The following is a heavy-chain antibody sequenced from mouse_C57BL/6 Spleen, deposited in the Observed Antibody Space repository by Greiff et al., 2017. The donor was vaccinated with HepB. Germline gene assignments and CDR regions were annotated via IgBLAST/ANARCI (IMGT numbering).Heavy chain of an antibody. CDR2: IYPGDGDT. CDR1: GYAFSSSW. J-gene: IGHJ4*01. D-gene: IGHD2-3*01. CDR3: ARSDGYLYYAMDY. V-gene: IGHV1-82*01. Sequence: VQLKESGPELVKPGASVKISCKASGYAFSSSWMNWVKQRPGKGLEWIGRIYPGDGDTNYNGKFKGKATLTADKSSSTAYMQLSSLTSEDSAVYFCARSDGYLYYAMDYWGQGTSVTVSS.